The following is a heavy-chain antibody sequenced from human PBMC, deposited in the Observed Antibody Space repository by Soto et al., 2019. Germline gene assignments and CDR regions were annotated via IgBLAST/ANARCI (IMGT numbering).Heavy chain of an antibody. CDR2: IIPILGIA. D-gene: IGHD4-17*01. V-gene: IGHV1-69*02. CDR1: GGTFSSYT. J-gene: IGHJ4*02. CDR3: ASRLDYGGNPPDY. Sequence: GASVKVSCKASGGTFSSYTISWVRQAPGQGLEWMGRIIPILGIANYAQKFQGRVTITADKSTSTAYMELSSLRSEDTAVYYCASRLDYGGNPPDYWGQGTLVTVSS.